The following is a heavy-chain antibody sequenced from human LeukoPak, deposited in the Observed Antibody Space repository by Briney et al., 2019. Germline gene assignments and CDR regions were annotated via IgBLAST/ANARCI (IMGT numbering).Heavy chain of an antibody. J-gene: IGHJ5*02. Sequence: GGSLRLSCAASGFTFSSYGMHWVRQAPGKGLEWVAVISYDGSNKYYADSVKGRFTISRDNSKNTLYLQMNGLRAEDTAVYYCVRDWPGDSYGADPWGQGTLVTVSS. V-gene: IGHV3-30*03. CDR2: ISYDGSNK. CDR1: GFTFSSYG. D-gene: IGHD5-18*01. CDR3: VRDWPGDSYGADP.